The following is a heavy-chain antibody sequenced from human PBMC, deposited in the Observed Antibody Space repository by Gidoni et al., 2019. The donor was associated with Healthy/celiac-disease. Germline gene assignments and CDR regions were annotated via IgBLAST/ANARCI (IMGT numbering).Heavy chain of an antibody. CDR3: AKNLHGSGRLDAFDI. Sequence: EVQLLESGGGLVQAGGSLRLSCAAAGFTFSSYAIYWVRQAPGKGLEWVSSISGSGGSTYYADSVKGRCTISRDNSKNTLYLQMNSLRAEDTAVYYCAKNLHGSGRLDAFDIWGQGTMVTVSS. V-gene: IGHV3-23*01. D-gene: IGHD3-10*01. CDR1: GFTFSSYA. J-gene: IGHJ3*02. CDR2: ISGSGGST.